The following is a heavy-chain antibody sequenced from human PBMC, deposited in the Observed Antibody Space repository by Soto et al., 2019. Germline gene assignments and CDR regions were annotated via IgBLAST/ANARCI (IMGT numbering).Heavy chain of an antibody. Sequence: GGSLRLSCAASGFTFSSYSMNWVRQAPGKGLEWVSYISSSSSTIYYADSVKGRFTISRDNAKNSLYLQMNSLRAEDTAVYYCASRGRTTVTTNYYYYYYMDVWGKGTTVTVSS. CDR1: GFTFSSYS. J-gene: IGHJ6*03. CDR3: ASRGRTTVTTNYYYYYYMDV. CDR2: ISSSSSTI. D-gene: IGHD4-17*01. V-gene: IGHV3-48*01.